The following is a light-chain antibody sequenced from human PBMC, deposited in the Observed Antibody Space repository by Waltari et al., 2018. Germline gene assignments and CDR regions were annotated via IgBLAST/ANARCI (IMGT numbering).Light chain of an antibody. V-gene: IGLV2-8*01. CDR2: EVS. CDR1: SSDVGGYEY. J-gene: IGLJ3*02. CDR3: SSSAGGSTLGV. Sequence: QSALTQPPSASGSPGQSVTISCTGTSSDVGGYEYVSWYQHHPGKAPKLMIYEVSKRPSGVPDRFSGSKSGNTASLTVSGLQAEDEGGYYCSSSAGGSTLGVFGGGTKLTVL.